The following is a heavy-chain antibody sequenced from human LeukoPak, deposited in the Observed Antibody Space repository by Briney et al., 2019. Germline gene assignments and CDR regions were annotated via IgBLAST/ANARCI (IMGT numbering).Heavy chain of an antibody. CDR2: IYNSGST. D-gene: IGHD3-22*01. CDR3: ARHDPDTSGYYFDY. CDR1: GGSITSSSYY. J-gene: IGHJ4*02. Sequence: SETLSLTCTVSGGSITSSSYYWGWIRQPPGKGLEWIGSIYNSGSTYYNPSLKSRVTISVDTSKNQLSLMLGSVTAADTAVYYCARHDPDTSGYYFDYWSQGTLVTVSS. V-gene: IGHV4-39*01.